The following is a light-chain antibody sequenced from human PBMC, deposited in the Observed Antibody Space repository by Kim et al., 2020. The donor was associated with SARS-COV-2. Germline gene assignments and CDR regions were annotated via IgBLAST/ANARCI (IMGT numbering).Light chain of an antibody. CDR1: SSDGGGYNY. V-gene: IGLV2-14*03. CDR2: DVS. J-gene: IGLJ1*01. CDR3: SSYTSSSTLEV. Sequence: SITISCTGTSSDGGGYNYGSGYQKHPGKAPKLMIYDVSNRPSGVSNRFSGSKSGNTASLTISGLQAEDEADYYCSSYTSSSTLEVFGTGTKVTVL.